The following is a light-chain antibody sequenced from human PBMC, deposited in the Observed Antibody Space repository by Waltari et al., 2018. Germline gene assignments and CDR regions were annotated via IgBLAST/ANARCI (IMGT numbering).Light chain of an antibody. CDR3: CSYAGSSTYV. CDR2: AGS. J-gene: IGLJ1*01. CDR1: SSDVGTYNL. V-gene: IGLV2-23*01. Sequence: QSALTQPASVSGSPGQSITISCTETSSDVGTYNLFSWYQQHPGKAPKLMISAGSKRPSGVSNRFSGSKSGNTASLTISGLQAEDEADYYCCSYAGSSTYVFGTGTKVTVL.